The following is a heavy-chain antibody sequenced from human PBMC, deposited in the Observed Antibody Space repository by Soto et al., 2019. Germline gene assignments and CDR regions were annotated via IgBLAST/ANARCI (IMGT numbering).Heavy chain of an antibody. CDR1: GFTFSSYA. Sequence: GGFLRLSCAASGFTFSSYAMSWVRQAPGKGLEWVSAISGSGGSTYYADSVKGRFTISRDNSKNTLYLQMNSLRAEDTAVYYCAKDSSGWYPFEARPTPTFDYWGQGTLVTVSS. CDR3: AKDSSGWYPFEARPTPTFDY. V-gene: IGHV3-23*01. D-gene: IGHD6-19*01. CDR2: ISGSGGST. J-gene: IGHJ4*02.